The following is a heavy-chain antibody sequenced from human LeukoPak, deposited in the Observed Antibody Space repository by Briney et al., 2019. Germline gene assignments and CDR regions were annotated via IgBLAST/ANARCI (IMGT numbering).Heavy chain of an antibody. CDR2: IYSGGST. V-gene: IGHV3-66*01. J-gene: IGHJ4*02. CDR1: GLTVSSTY. Sequence: PGGSLRLSYAASGLTVSSTYMSWVRQTPGKGLEWGSVIYSGGSTYHADSVKGRFTISRDHSNDTLELQMNSLRAEDTAVNYCRKVLLEWYFYYWGQGTLVAVSS. D-gene: IGHD3-3*01. CDR3: RKVLLEWYFYY.